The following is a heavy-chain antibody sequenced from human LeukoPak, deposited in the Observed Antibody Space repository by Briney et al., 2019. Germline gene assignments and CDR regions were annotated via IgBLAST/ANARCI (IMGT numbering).Heavy chain of an antibody. D-gene: IGHD3-10*01. J-gene: IGHJ4*02. CDR2: ISSSSSTI. CDR3: ARDHVIKQAPPGY. CDR1: GFTFSSYS. Sequence: PGGSLRLSCAASGFTFSSYSMNWVRQAPGKGLEWVSYISSSSSTIYYADSVKGRFTISRDNSKNTVYLQMNSLRAEDTAVYYRARDHVIKQAPPGYWGQGTLVTVSS. V-gene: IGHV3-48*01.